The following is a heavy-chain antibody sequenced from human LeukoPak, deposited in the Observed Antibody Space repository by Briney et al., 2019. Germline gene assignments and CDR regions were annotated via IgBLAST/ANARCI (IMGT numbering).Heavy chain of an antibody. CDR3: AASTKHTAMVDY. CDR2: IGSSSSYT. D-gene: IGHD5-18*01. CDR1: GSTFSSYS. Sequence: PGGSLRLSCAASGSTFSSYSMNWVRQAPGKGLEWVSSIGSSSSYTYHADSVKGRFTISRDNAKNSLYLQMNSLRAEDTAVYYCAASTKHTAMVDYWGQGTLVTVSS. J-gene: IGHJ4*02. V-gene: IGHV3-21*01.